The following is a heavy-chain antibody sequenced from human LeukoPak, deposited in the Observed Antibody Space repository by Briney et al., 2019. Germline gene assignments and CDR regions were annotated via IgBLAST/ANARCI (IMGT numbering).Heavy chain of an antibody. J-gene: IGHJ6*03. CDR1: AFTVSSNY. V-gene: IGHV3-53*01. CDR3: ATSLWGGGYSYMDV. CDR2: IYSGGST. Sequence: PGGSLRLSCAASAFTVSSNYMSWVRQAPGKGLEWVSVIYSGGSTYYADSVKGRFTISRDNSKNTLYLQMNSLSAEDTAVYYCATSLWGGGYSYMDVWGKGTTVTVSS. D-gene: IGHD3-16*01.